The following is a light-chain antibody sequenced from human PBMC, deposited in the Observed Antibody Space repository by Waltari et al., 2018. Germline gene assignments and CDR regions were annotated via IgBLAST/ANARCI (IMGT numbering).Light chain of an antibody. J-gene: IGKJ5*01. CDR1: QSVSTW. Sequence: DIQMTQSPSTLSASVGERVTITCRASQSVSTWLAWYQQKPGKAPTLLVYRASSYQNGVPSRFSASGSGGEFTLSINGLQPDDFATYYCQQANSFPVTFGQGTRLEI. CDR2: RAS. CDR3: QQANSFPVT. V-gene: IGKV1-5*03.